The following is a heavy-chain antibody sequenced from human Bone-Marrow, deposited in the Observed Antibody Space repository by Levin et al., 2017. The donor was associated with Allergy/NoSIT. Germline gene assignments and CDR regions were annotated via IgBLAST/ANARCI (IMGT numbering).Heavy chain of an antibody. J-gene: IGHJ4*02. V-gene: IGHV4-59*01. CDR3: AIAYPNLPQPGPFES. CDR1: GDSLKSYF. CDR2: VSHSGDT. Sequence: SETLSLTCTVSGDSLKSYFWSWIRQPPGKELQWIGHVSHSGDTSYNPFLGGRVTISRDTSETSFSLKLSSVTPADTAVYFCAIAYPNLPQPGPFESWGQGVLVAVSP. D-gene: IGHD5-24*01.